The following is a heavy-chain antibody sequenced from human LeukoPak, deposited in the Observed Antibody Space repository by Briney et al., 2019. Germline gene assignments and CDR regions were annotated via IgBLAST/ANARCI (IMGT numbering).Heavy chain of an antibody. D-gene: IGHD5-12*01. CDR2: VYYSGST. J-gene: IGHJ4*02. CDR3: GANAGGHREAPFDY. CDR1: GGSISTYY. Sequence: SETLSLSCAVSGGSISTYYWTWIRQPPGKGPEWIGYVYYSGSTNYNPSLESRVTMSLGASKNQFSLKLTSVTAADTAVYYCGANAGGHREAPFDYWSQGALVTVSS. V-gene: IGHV4-59*13.